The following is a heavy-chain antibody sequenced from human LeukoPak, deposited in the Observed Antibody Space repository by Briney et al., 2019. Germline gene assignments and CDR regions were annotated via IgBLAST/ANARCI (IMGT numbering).Heavy chain of an antibody. J-gene: IGHJ6*02. D-gene: IGHD1-14*01. CDR1: GFTFSSYA. CDR3: AKHLNNPGYYYGMDV. CDR2: ISGSGGST. Sequence: GGSLRLSCAASGFTFSSYAMSWVRQAPGKGPEGVSAISGSGGSTYYADSVKGRFTISRDNSKNTLYLQMNSLRVEDTAVYFCAKHLNNPGYYYGMDVWGQGTTVTVSS. V-gene: IGHV3-23*01.